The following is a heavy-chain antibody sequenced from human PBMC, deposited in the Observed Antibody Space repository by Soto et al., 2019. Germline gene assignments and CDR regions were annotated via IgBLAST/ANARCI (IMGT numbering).Heavy chain of an antibody. D-gene: IGHD5-18*01. CDR2: ISAYNGNT. V-gene: IGHV1-18*01. CDR3: ARDIGSDAGTWIQLSRVAIYYYYGMDV. CDR1: GYTFTSYG. Sequence: ASVKVSCKASGYTFTSYGISWVRQAPGQGLEWMGWISAYNGNTNYAQKLQGRVTMTTDKSTSTAYMELRGLRSDDTAVYYCARDIGSDAGTWIQLSRVAIYYYYGMDVWGQGTTVTVSS. J-gene: IGHJ6*02.